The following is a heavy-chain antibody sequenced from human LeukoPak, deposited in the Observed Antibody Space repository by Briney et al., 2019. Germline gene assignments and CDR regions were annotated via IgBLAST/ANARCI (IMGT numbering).Heavy chain of an antibody. J-gene: IGHJ4*01. CDR3: ARDPYSYSSGWYNY. Sequence: GASVKVSCKASGYTFTGYYMHWVRQAPGQGLEWMGWINPNSGGTNYAQKFQGRVTMTRDTSISTAYMELSRLRSDDTAVYYCARDPYSYSSGWYNYWGQGTLVTVSS. V-gene: IGHV1-2*02. D-gene: IGHD6-19*01. CDR2: INPNSGGT. CDR1: GYTFTGYY.